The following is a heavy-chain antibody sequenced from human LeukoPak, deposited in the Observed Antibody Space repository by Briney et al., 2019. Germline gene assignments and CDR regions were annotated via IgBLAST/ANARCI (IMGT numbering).Heavy chain of an antibody. CDR2: ISSNGGRT. V-gene: IGHV3-64*01. Sequence: GGSLRLSCAASGFSFSSHAMHWVRQAPGKGLEYVSAISSNGGRTYYANSVKGRFTISRDNSKNTLYLQMGSLRAEDMAVYYCARQAPTLRNHFDYWGQGTLVTVSP. CDR1: GFSFSSHA. CDR3: ARQAPTLRNHFDY. J-gene: IGHJ4*02.